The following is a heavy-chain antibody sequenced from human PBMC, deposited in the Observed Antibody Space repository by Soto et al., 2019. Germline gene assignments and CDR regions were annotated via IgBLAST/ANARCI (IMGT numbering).Heavy chain of an antibody. J-gene: IGHJ3*02. V-gene: IGHV3-23*01. CDR3: SSYNPAPGRHHDATDI. CDR1: ALTSSTYS. CDR2: ISGSGDNA. D-gene: IGHD3-10*01. Sequence: GVSLNLSCAATALTSSTYSMTWVRQAPKRGLEWVSAISGSGDNAYYADSVEGRFPISRDNSKNTLYLQMHSLRVAATALYVCSSYNPAPGRHHDATDIRGQGPMVTVSS.